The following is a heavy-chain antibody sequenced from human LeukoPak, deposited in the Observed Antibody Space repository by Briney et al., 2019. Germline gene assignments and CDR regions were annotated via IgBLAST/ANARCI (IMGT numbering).Heavy chain of an antibody. CDR3: ARLVAGAGITY. J-gene: IGHJ4*02. D-gene: IGHD6-19*01. CDR2: IRQDGNER. V-gene: IGHV3-7*05. CDR1: GFTFSNYW. Sequence: GGSRRLSCVASGFTFSNYWMTWVRQAPGKGLQWVANIRQDGNERYFVDSVKGRFTISRDNAKNSLYLQMNSLRAEDTAVYYCARLVAGAGITYWGQGTLVTVSS.